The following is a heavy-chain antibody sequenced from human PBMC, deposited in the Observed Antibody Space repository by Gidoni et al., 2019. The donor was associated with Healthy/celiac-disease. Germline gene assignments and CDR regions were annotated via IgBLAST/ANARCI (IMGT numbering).Heavy chain of an antibody. CDR1: GGTFSSYA. Sequence: QVQLVQPGAEVKKPGSSVKVSCMASGGTFSSYAISWVRQAPGQGLEWMGGILPIFGTANYAQKFQGRVTITADESTSTAYMELSSLRSEDTAVYYCARDKPFYDFWSGYPLPYYYMDVWGKGTTVTVSS. J-gene: IGHJ6*03. V-gene: IGHV1-69*01. D-gene: IGHD3-3*01. CDR2: ILPIFGTA. CDR3: ARDKPFYDFWSGYPLPYYYMDV.